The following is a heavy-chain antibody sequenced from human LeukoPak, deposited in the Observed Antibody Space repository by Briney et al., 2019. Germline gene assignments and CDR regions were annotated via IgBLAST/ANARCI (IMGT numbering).Heavy chain of an antibody. CDR2: INSDGSST. Sequence: GRSLRLSCAASGFTFSSYWMHWVRQAPGKGLVWVSRINSDGSSTSYADSVKGRFTISRDNAKNTLYLQMNSLRAEDTAVYYCARDPLYSSSSFAAADFDDYWGQGTLVTVSS. V-gene: IGHV3-74*01. CDR3: ARDPLYSSSSFAAADFDDY. D-gene: IGHD6-6*01. J-gene: IGHJ4*02. CDR1: GFTFSSYW.